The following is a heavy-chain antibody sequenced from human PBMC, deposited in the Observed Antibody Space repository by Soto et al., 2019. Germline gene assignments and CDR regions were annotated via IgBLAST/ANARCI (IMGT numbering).Heavy chain of an antibody. J-gene: IGHJ3*02. Sequence: EVHLVESGGGLVQPGGSLRLSCVASGYTFSEYSMNWVRKAPGKGPEWVSYFGTSRKYIFYADSVRGRFTISRDDASNSLYLQLNRLRYEETAVYYCVRDRDWAFDIWGQGTMVTVSS. V-gene: IGHV3-48*02. CDR1: GYTFSEYS. D-gene: IGHD3-9*01. CDR3: VRDRDWAFDI. CDR2: FGTSRKYI.